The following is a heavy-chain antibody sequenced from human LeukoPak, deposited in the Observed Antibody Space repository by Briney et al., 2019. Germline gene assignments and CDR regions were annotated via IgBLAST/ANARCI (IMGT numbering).Heavy chain of an antibody. CDR2: FDPEDGET. Sequence: ASVKVSCKASGYNFKSYDINWVRQASGKGLEWMGGFDPEDGETIYAQKFQGRVTMTEDTSTDTAYMELSSLRSEDTAVYYCATSHPWIQLWYEFDYWGQGTLVTVSS. CDR3: ATSHPWIQLWYEFDY. J-gene: IGHJ4*02. CDR1: GYNFKSYD. D-gene: IGHD5-18*01. V-gene: IGHV1-24*01.